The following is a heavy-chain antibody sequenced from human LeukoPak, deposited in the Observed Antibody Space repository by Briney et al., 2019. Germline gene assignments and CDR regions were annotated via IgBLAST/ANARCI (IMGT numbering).Heavy chain of an antibody. D-gene: IGHD3-10*01. J-gene: IGHJ5*02. CDR1: GGSISSTNW. V-gene: IGHV4-4*02. CDR2: ISHSGST. CDR3: ARIRGSGSYYSDSWFDP. Sequence: SGTLSLACSVSGGSISSTNWWSWVRQPPGKGLEWIGEISHSGSTNYNPSLKSRVTISVDTPRNQFSLNLSSVTAADTAVYYCARIRGSGSYYSDSWFDPWGQGTLVTVSS.